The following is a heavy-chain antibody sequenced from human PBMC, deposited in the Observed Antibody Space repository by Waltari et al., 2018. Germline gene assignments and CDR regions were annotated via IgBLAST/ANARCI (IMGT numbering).Heavy chain of an antibody. Sequence: EVQLVESGGGLVQPGRSLRLSCAASGFTFDDYAMHWVRQAPGKGLEWVSGISWNSGSIGYADSVKGRFTISRDNAKNSLYLQMNSLRAEDTALYYCANPGGYWGQGTLVTVSS. D-gene: IGHD3-10*01. CDR1: GFTFDDYA. J-gene: IGHJ4*02. CDR3: ANPGGY. CDR2: ISWNSGSI. V-gene: IGHV3-9*01.